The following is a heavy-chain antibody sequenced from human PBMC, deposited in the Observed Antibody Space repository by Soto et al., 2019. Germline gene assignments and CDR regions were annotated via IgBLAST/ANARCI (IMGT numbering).Heavy chain of an antibody. V-gene: IGHV3-23*01. CDR3: ARDAVPYNGKWDWFDP. CDR2: IGGVGGDT. J-gene: IGHJ5*02. D-gene: IGHD1-26*01. Sequence: DVXLLESXGGXVQXXGXLXLYXXXSGXIFGDYAMXXVXXAPXXXXXXXSSIGGVGGDTYYAASVKGRFTISRDNSXXXXXXXXXXXXXEDTAVYYCARDAVPYNGKWDWFDPWGQGTLVTVXS. CDR1: GXIFGDYA.